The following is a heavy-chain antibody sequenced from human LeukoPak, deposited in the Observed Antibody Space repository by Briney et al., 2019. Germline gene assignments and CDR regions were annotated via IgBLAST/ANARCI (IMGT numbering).Heavy chain of an antibody. J-gene: IGHJ3*02. CDR2: IYTSGST. V-gene: IGHV4-61*02. CDR3: ARRIRGYSYGYIFGAFDI. CDR1: GGSISSGSYY. Sequence: PSETLSLTCTVSGGSISSGSYYWSWIRQPAGKGLEWIGRIYTSGSTNYNPSLKSRVTISVDTSKNQFSLKLSSVTAADTAVYYCARRIRGYSYGYIFGAFDIWGQGTMVTVSS. D-gene: IGHD5-18*01.